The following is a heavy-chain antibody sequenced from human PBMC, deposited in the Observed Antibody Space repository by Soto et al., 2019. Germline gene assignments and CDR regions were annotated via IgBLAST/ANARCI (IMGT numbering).Heavy chain of an antibody. Sequence: SGPTLVNPTQTLTLTCTFSGFSLSTDDVGVGWIRQPPGKAPDWLAVIYWDDDKRYSPSLKSRLTITKDTSKNQVLLTMTNMDPVDTATYSCARSKYSISSFDYWGQGALVTVSS. CDR1: GFSLSTDDVG. CDR2: IYWDDDK. CDR3: ARSKYSISSFDY. D-gene: IGHD6-6*01. J-gene: IGHJ4*02. V-gene: IGHV2-5*02.